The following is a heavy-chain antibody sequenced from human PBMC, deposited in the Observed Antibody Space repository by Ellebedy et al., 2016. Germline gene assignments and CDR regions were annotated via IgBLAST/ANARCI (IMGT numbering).Heavy chain of an antibody. CDR3: VHRTTVTSVDY. CDR2: VYGNDDK. CDR1: GFSLSTNQVV. V-gene: IGHV2-5*01. J-gene: IGHJ4*02. Sequence: SGPTLVKPTQTLTLTCTFSGFSLSTNQVVVGWVRQPPGKALEWLAFVYGNDDKRYSPSLRTRVTITKDPSKNQVVLTITNMDPVDTATYFCVHRTTVTSVDYWGRGTLVTVSA. D-gene: IGHD4-17*01.